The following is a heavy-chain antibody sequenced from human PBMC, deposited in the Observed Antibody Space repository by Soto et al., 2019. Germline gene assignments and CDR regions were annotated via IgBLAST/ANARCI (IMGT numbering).Heavy chain of an antibody. CDR1: GFTFSSYA. J-gene: IGHJ4*02. CDR3: ATRLGGAFEWFGNDY. Sequence: PGGSLRLSCAASGFTFSSYAMSWVRQAPGKGLEWVSAISGSGGSTYYADSVKGRFTISRDNSKNTLYLQMNSLRAEDTAVYYCATRLGGAFEWFGNDYWGQGTLVTVPQ. CDR2: ISGSGGST. D-gene: IGHD3-10*01. V-gene: IGHV3-23*01.